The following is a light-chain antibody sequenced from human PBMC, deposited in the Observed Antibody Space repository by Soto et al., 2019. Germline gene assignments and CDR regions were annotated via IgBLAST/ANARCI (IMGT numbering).Light chain of an antibody. CDR1: QSVSSN. Sequence: EIVMTQSPATLSVSPGERATLSCRASQSVSSNLAWYQQKPGQAPRLLIYGASTRATGIPDRFSGSGSGTEFSLTISSLQSEDFAVYYCQQYGDSSLTFGGGTKVEI. CDR3: QQYGDSSLT. J-gene: IGKJ4*01. CDR2: GAS. V-gene: IGKV3-15*01.